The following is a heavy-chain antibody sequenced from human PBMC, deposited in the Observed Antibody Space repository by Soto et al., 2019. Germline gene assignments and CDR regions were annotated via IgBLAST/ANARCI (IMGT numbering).Heavy chain of an antibody. J-gene: IGHJ6*02. D-gene: IGHD6-19*01. V-gene: IGHV1-3*01. CDR3: ARDLSSSGWSHYYYGMDV. Sequence: GASVKVSCKASGYTFTSYAMHWVRQAPGQRLEWMGWVNAGNGNTKYSQKFQGRVTITRDTSASTAYMELSSLRSEDTAVYYCARDLSSSGWSHYYYGMDVWGQGTTVTVSS. CDR1: GYTFTSYA. CDR2: VNAGNGNT.